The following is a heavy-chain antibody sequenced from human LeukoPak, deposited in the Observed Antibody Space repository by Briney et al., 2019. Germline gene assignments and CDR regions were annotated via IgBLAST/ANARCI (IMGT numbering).Heavy chain of an antibody. Sequence: GGSLRLSCAASGFTVSSNYMSWVRQAPGKGLEWVSVIYSGGSTYYADSVKGRFTISRDNAKNSLYLQMNSLRAEDTAVYYCARSHSGWYGGYWGQGTLATVSS. CDR2: IYSGGST. CDR3: ARSHSGWYGGY. D-gene: IGHD6-19*01. J-gene: IGHJ4*02. V-gene: IGHV3-53*01. CDR1: GFTVSSNY.